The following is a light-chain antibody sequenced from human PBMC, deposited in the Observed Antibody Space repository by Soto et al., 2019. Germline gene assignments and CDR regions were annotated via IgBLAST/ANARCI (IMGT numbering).Light chain of an antibody. CDR2: EVT. J-gene: IGLJ3*02. V-gene: IGLV2-11*01. CDR3: ASHAGSSHAWV. Sequence: QSALTQPRSVSGSPGQSVTISCTGTSSDVGGYDTVSWYQQYPDKAPKVMIYEVTKRPSGVPDRFSGSKSGNTASLTVSGLQADDEADYYCASHAGSSHAWVFGGGTKLTVL. CDR1: SSDVGGYDT.